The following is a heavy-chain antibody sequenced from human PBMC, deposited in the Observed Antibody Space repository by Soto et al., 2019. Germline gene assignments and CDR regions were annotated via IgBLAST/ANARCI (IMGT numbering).Heavy chain of an antibody. Sequence: PSETLSLTCTVSGGSISSSSYYWSWIRQPPGKGLEWIGSMFYSGNTYYTPSLKSRVTISVDTSKNQFSLKLSSVTAADTAVYYCAREGGRYCTGGSYSAYWGQGTLVTVSS. J-gene: IGHJ4*02. CDR1: GGSISSSSYY. V-gene: IGHV4-39*02. CDR2: MFYSGNT. CDR3: AREGGRYCTGGSYSAY. D-gene: IGHD2-8*02.